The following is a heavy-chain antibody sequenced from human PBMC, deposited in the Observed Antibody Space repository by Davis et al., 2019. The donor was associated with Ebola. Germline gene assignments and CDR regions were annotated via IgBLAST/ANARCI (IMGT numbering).Heavy chain of an antibody. Sequence: ASVKVSCKASGYTFTSYAMHWVRQAPGQRLEWMGWFNAGNGNTKYSQKFQGRVTITRDTSASTAYMELSSLRSEDTAVYYCTIGGTTGGFDYWGQGTLVTVSS. V-gene: IGHV1-3*01. CDR1: GYTFTSYA. D-gene: IGHD1-14*01. CDR3: TIGGTTGGFDY. CDR2: FNAGNGNT. J-gene: IGHJ4*02.